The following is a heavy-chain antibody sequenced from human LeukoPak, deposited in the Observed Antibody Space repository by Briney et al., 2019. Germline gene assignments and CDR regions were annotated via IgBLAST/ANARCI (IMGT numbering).Heavy chain of an antibody. CDR1: GFTFDDYA. CDR3: STDPRLLMY. CDR2: ISWNSGSI. J-gene: IGHJ4*01. V-gene: IGHV3-9*01. Sequence: GGSLRLSCAASGFTFDDYAMHWVRQAPGKGLEWVSGISWNSGSIGYADSVKGRFTISRDNAKNSLYLQMNSLRPEDTALYYCSTDPRLLMYWGHGTLVTVSS. D-gene: IGHD2-8*01.